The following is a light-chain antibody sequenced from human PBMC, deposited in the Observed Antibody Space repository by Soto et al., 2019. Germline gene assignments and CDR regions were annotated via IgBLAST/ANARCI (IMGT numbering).Light chain of an antibody. J-gene: IGKJ5*01. CDR2: AAS. CDR1: GTIHIH. Sequence: DSQMTQCPSSLSASIGDRITISCRASGTIHIHLNWYQQKPGKAPRPMIYAASRLPCGDPSRSSGTGSGTDFALTISSLQPEDFAFYCCQQIVGKPLVTFGQGTRLEIK. V-gene: IGKV1-39*01. CDR3: QQIVGKPLVT.